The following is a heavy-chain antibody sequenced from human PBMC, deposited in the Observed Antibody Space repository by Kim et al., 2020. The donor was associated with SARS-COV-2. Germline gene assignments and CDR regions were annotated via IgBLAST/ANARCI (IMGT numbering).Heavy chain of an antibody. V-gene: IGHV4-31*03. CDR3: ARDNPKDIAAAGYFDY. CDR2: IYYSGST. D-gene: IGHD6-13*01. CDR1: GGSISSGGYY. J-gene: IGHJ4*02. Sequence: SETLSLTCTVSGGSISSGGYYWSWIRQHPGKGLEWIGYIYYSGSTYYNPSLKSRVTISVDTSKNQFSLKLSSVTAADTAVYYCARDNPKDIAAAGYFDYWGQGTLVTVSS.